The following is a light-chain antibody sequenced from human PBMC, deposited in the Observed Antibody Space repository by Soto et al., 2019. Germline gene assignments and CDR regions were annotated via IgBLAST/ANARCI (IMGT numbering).Light chain of an antibody. CDR3: QQYNSYST. J-gene: IGKJ1*01. V-gene: IGKV1-5*01. CDR2: DAT. Sequence: DIQMTQSPSTLSASVGDRVTITCRASQSISYWLAWYQQKPGKAPMVLISDATTLESGVPSRFSGSGSGTEFTLTISSLQPDDFATYYCQQYNSYSTFGQGTKVEIK. CDR1: QSISYW.